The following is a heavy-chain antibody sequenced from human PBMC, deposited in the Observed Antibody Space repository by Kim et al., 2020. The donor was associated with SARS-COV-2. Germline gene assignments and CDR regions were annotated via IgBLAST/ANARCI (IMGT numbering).Heavy chain of an antibody. J-gene: IGHJ6*02. D-gene: IGHD6-19*01. CDR2: ISWHSGSI. V-gene: IGHV3-9*01. CDR1: GFTFDDYA. Sequence: GGSLRLSCAASGFTFDDYAMHWVRQAPGKGLEWVSGISWHSGSIGYADSVKGRFTISRDNAKNSLYLQMNSLRAEDTALYYCTSIAVAGTFDYYYGMDVWGQGTTVTVSS. CDR3: TSIAVAGTFDYYYGMDV.